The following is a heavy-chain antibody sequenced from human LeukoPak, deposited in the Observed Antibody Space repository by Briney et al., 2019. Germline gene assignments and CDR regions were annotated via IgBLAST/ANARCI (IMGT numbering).Heavy chain of an antibody. J-gene: IGHJ6*03. CDR3: ARDRPDFWSGYYVKDSYYYMDV. Sequence: ASVKVSCKXSGGTFSSYAISWVRQAPGQGLEWMGGIIPIFGTANYAQKFQGRVTITADESTSTAYMELNSLRSEDTAVYYCARDRPDFWSGYYVKDSYYYMDVWGKGTTVTVSS. V-gene: IGHV1-69*13. CDR2: IIPIFGTA. CDR1: GGTFSSYA. D-gene: IGHD3-3*01.